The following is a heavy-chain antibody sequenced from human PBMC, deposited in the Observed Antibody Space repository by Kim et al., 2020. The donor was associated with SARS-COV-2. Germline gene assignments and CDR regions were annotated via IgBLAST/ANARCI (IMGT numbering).Heavy chain of an antibody. J-gene: IGHJ4*02. CDR3: ARNLVTGHDDF. Sequence: TTDYADPGKGRFTISRHNSKNTVYLQMNSLRAEDTAVYFCARNLVTGHDDFWGQGTLVTVSS. V-gene: IGHV3-53*04. D-gene: IGHD1-20*01. CDR2: TT.